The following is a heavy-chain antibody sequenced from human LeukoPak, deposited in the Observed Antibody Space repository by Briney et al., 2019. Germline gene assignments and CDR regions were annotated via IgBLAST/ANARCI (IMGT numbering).Heavy chain of an antibody. Sequence: SETLSLTCSVSGGSISSFYWSWVRQPAWKGLEWIGRIFASGGTSYNPSLKSLVTISVDKSKNQFSLNVSSVSAADTAVYFCARAWVTGIKNYYYYYMDVWGKGTTVTVSS. J-gene: IGHJ6*03. D-gene: IGHD2-21*02. CDR1: GGSISSFY. CDR2: IFASGGT. CDR3: ARAWVTGIKNYYYYYMDV. V-gene: IGHV4-4*07.